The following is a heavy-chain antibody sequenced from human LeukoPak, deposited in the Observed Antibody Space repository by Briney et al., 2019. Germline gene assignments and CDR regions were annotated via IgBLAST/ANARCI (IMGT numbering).Heavy chain of an antibody. Sequence: SVKVSCKASGGTFSSYAISWVRQAPGQGLEWMGGIITIFGTANYAQKFQGRVTITADESTSTAYMELSSLRSEDTAVYYCARDPDYGDYLAPSWGQGTLVTVSS. J-gene: IGHJ5*02. CDR3: ARDPDYGDYLAPS. CDR1: GGTFSSYA. D-gene: IGHD4-17*01. CDR2: IITIFGTA. V-gene: IGHV1-69*13.